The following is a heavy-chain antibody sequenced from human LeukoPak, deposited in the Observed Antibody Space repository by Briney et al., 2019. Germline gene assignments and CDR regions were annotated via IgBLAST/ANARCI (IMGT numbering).Heavy chain of an antibody. V-gene: IGHV3-7*03. CDR3: AKDEGEIRYYYMDV. CDR1: GFTYSSYW. J-gene: IGHJ6*03. D-gene: IGHD3-10*01. CDR2: IKQDGSEK. Sequence: GGSLRLSCAASGFTYSSYWMSWVRQAPGKGLEWVANIKQDGSEKYYVDSVKGRFTISSDNAKNSLYLQMNSLRAEDTAVYYCAKDEGEIRYYYMDVWGKGTTVTVSS.